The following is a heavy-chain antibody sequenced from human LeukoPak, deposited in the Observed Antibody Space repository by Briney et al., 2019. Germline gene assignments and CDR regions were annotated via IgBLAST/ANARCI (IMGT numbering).Heavy chain of an antibody. V-gene: IGHV1-18*01. CDR3: ARYPRTEEGYNLRGFDY. CDR2: ISAYNGNT. CDR1: GYTFTNYG. Sequence: ASVKVSCKTSGYTFTNYGINWVRQAPGQGLEWMGWISAYNGNTNYAQRFQGRVTMTTDTSTSTAYMDLRSLRSDDTAVYYCARYPRTEEGYNLRGFDYWGQGTLVTVSS. D-gene: IGHD5-24*01. J-gene: IGHJ4*02.